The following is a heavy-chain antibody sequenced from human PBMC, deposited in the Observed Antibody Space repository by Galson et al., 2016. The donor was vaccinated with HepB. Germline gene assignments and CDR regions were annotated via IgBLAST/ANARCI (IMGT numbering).Heavy chain of an antibody. Sequence: SLRLSCAASGITFSNSALHWVRQAPGEGLEWVSGIGGSDTGTYYADSVRGRFTISRDNSKNTLYLQMNSLRAGDAAVYYCAKDRGGRVDTGTLDYWGQGTLVTVSS. D-gene: IGHD5-18*01. J-gene: IGHJ4*02. CDR1: GITFSNSA. V-gene: IGHV3-23*01. CDR3: AKDRGGRVDTGTLDY. CDR2: IGGSDTGT.